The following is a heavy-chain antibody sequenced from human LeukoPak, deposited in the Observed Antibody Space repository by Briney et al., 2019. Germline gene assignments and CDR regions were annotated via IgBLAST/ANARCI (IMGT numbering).Heavy chain of an antibody. J-gene: IGHJ3*02. CDR1: GDSVSSNSAA. D-gene: IGHD1-26*01. CDR3: ARRVGASRLGAYDI. Sequence: SQTLSLTCAISGDSVSSNSAAWNWIRQSPSRGLEWLGWTYYSSKWYNDYAVSVKSRITINPDTSKNQFSLQLNSVTPEDTAVYYCARRVGASRLGAYDIWGQGTMVTVSS. V-gene: IGHV6-1*01. CDR2: TYYSSKWYN.